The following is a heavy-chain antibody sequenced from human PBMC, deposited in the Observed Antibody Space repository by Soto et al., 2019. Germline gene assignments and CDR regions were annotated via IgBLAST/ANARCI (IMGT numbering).Heavy chain of an antibody. Sequence: SETLSLTCTISGVSFDTGNFFWSWIRQSPGKGPEWIAYITHSWTTYYNPSLKSRLSISADMSKNQFSVELHSVTAADTAVYYCGTVRASWYIDFWGQGIPVTVSS. D-gene: IGHD6-13*01. CDR1: GVSFDTGNFF. CDR2: ITHSWTT. V-gene: IGHV4-30-4*01. J-gene: IGHJ4*01. CDR3: GTVRASWYIDF.